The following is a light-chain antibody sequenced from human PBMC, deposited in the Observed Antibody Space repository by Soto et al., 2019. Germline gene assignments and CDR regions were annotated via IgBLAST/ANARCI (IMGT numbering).Light chain of an antibody. Sequence: EVVMTQSPATLSVAPGERATLSCRASQNGNANSACYQQKPGQAPRLLIHGASTRATGIPARFSGSGFGTEFILTVSSLQSEDFAVYYCQQSNTWLWTFGQGTKVEGK. V-gene: IGKV3-15*01. CDR2: GAS. J-gene: IGKJ1*01. CDR1: QNGNAN. CDR3: QQSNTWLWT.